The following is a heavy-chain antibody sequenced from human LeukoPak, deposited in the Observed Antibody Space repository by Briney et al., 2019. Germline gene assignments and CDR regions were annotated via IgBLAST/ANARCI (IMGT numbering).Heavy chain of an antibody. CDR2: IIPIFGTA. D-gene: IGHD6-13*01. V-gene: IGHV1-69*01. CDR1: GGTFSSYA. J-gene: IGHJ4*02. CDR3: ARDSSSWYLFDY. Sequence: GASVKVSCKASGGTFSSYAISWVRQAPGQGLEWMGEIIPIFGTANYAQKFQGRVTITADESTSTAYMELSSLRSEDTAVYYCARDSSSWYLFDYWGQGTLVTVSS.